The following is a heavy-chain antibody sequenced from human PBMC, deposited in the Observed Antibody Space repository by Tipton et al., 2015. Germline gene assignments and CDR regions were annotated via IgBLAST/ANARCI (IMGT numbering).Heavy chain of an antibody. CDR2: IYYSGST. CDR1: GFTFSSSW. V-gene: IGHV4-59*01. J-gene: IGHJ4*02. Sequence: LRLSCAASGFTFSSSWMTWVRQGPGKGLEWIGYIYYSGSTNYSPSLESRVTISVDTSKNQFSMRLSSVTAADTAVYYCASGRIPDFFDYWDQGPLVTVSS. CDR3: ASGRIPDFFDY.